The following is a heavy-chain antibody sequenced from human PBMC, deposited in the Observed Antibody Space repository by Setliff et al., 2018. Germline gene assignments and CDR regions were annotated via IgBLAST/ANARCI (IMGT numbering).Heavy chain of an antibody. CDR3: ARAPPSVPYGDYGPRQYFDL. CDR2: VFHTGST. D-gene: IGHD4-17*01. V-gene: IGHV4-59*11. J-gene: IGHJ2*01. CDR1: GGLSSRHY. Sequence: SETLSLTCTVSGGLSSRHYWSWIRQPPGKGLEWIGHVFHTGSTKYNPSLRSRVTISVDTSENYFSLRLTSVTAADTAVYYCARAPPSVPYGDYGPRQYFDLWGRGSLVTVSS.